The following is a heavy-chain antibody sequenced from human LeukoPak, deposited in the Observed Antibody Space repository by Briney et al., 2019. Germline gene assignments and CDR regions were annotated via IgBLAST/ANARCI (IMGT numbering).Heavy chain of an antibody. Sequence: SETLSLTCAVYGGSFSGYYWSWIRQPPGKGLEWIGEINHSGSTNYNPSLKSRVTISVDTSKNQFSLKLSSVTAADTSVYYCARMIAYFYDGSGYTFDDWGQGTLATVSS. CDR1: GGSFSGYY. D-gene: IGHD3-22*01. CDR3: ARMIAYFYDGSGYTFDD. CDR2: INHSGST. J-gene: IGHJ4*02. V-gene: IGHV4-34*01.